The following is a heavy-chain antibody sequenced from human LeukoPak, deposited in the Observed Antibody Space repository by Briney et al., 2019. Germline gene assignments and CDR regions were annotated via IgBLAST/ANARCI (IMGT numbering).Heavy chain of an antibody. J-gene: IGHJ4*02. CDR2: IYHSGST. Sequence: SETLSLTCTVSGYSISSGYYWGWIRQPPGKGLEWIGTIYHSGSTYYNPSLKSRVTKSVDTSKNQFSLKLSSVTAADTAVYYCARVWDSSGLYYFEYWGQGTLVTVSS. CDR1: GYSISSGYY. D-gene: IGHD3-22*01. V-gene: IGHV4-38-2*02. CDR3: ARVWDSSGLYYFEY.